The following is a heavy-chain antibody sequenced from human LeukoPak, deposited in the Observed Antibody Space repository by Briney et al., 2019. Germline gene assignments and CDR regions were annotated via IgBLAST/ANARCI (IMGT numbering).Heavy chain of an antibody. CDR3: ARGSGSGIDWFDP. CDR2: IYYSGST. J-gene: IGHJ5*02. V-gene: IGHV4-59*01. D-gene: IGHD3-10*01. CDR1: GGSISSYY. Sequence: PSETLSLTCTVSGGSISSYYWSWIRQPPGKGLEWIGNIYYSGSTNYNPSLKSRVTISVDTSKKQVSLELSSMTAADTAVYYCARGSGSGIDWFDPWGQGTLVTVSS.